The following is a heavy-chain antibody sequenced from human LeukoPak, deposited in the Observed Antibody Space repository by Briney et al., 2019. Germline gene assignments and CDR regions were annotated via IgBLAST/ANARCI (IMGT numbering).Heavy chain of an antibody. V-gene: IGHV3-15*01. CDR3: TTLGYCSGGSCNGY. Sequence: GGSLRLSCAASGFAFSNAWMSWVRQAPGKGLEWVGRIKSKTDGGTTEYAAPVKGRFTISRDDSKNTLYLQMNSLETEDTAIYYCTTLGYCSGGSCNGYWGQGTLVTVSS. CDR2: IKSKTDGGTT. J-gene: IGHJ4*02. D-gene: IGHD2-15*01. CDR1: GFAFSNAW.